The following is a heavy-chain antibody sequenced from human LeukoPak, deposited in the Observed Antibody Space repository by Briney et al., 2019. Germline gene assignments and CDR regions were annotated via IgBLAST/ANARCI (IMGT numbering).Heavy chain of an antibody. CDR1: GGSISSYY. J-gene: IGHJ6*02. Sequence: SETLSLTCTGTGGSISSYYWSWIRQPPGKGLEWIGYIYYSGSTNYNPSLKSRVTISVDTSKNQFSLKLSSVTAADTVFYYWAKAAYDILTGGVNYYYYGMDVWGQGTTVTVSS. V-gene: IGHV4-59*01. CDR3: AKAAYDILTGGVNYYYYGMDV. CDR2: IYYSGST. D-gene: IGHD3-9*01.